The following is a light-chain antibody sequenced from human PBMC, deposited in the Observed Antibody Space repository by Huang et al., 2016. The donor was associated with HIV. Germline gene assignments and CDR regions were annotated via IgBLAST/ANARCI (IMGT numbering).Light chain of an antibody. CDR2: GAS. CDR3: QQYGSSPWT. V-gene: IGKV3-20*01. J-gene: IGKJ1*01. Sequence: EIVLTQSPGTLSLSPGERATLSCRASQSVSSSYLAWYQQKPGQAPRLIIYGASSRATGIPARFSGSGSGTDFTLTISRLEPEDFAVYYCQQYGSSPWTFGQGTKVEIK. CDR1: QSVSSSY.